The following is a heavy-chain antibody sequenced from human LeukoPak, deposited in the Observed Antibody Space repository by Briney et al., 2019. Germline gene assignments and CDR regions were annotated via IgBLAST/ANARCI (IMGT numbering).Heavy chain of an antibody. CDR3: AKDSSYYYSGTSIGLFDY. Sequence: GGSLRLSCVDSGFNFNTYGMRWVRQAPGKGLEWVAGISGSGFNTHYTDSVTGRFTISRDKSNNTLYLQMHSLRAEDTAIYYCAKDSSYYYSGTSIGLFDYWGQGTLVTVSS. CDR2: ISGSGFNT. D-gene: IGHD3-10*01. J-gene: IGHJ4*02. CDR1: GFNFNTYG. V-gene: IGHV3-23*01.